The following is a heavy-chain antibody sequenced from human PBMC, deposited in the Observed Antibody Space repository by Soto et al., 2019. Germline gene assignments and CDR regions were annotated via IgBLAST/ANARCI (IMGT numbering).Heavy chain of an antibody. CDR2: INHSGST. V-gene: IGHV4-34*01. CDR3: ARVRPHFFFGYYARRCCLFAS. CDR1: GGSFSGYY. Sequence: SETLSLTCAVYGGSFSGYYWSWIRQPPGKGLEWIGEINHSGSTNYNPSLKSRVTISVDTSKNQFSLKLSSVTTADTAVYYCARVRPHFFFGYYARRCCLFASCGQGSLVTVSS. J-gene: IGHJ5*01. D-gene: IGHD3-3*01.